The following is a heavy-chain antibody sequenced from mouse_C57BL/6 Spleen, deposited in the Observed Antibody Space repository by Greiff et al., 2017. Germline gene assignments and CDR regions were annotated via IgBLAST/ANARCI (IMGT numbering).Heavy chain of an antibody. CDR1: GYSITSCYY. V-gene: IGHV3-6*01. D-gene: IGHD2-4*01. Sequence: EVLLVESGPGLVKPSQSLSLTCSVTGYSITSCYYWNWIRQFPGNKLEWMVSLSYDGSNNYNPSLKNRISITRDTSKTQFFVKLNSVTTEDAATDYCARERYDYDGGAMDYWGQGTSVTVSS. J-gene: IGHJ4*01. CDR3: ARERYDYDGGAMDY. CDR2: LSYDGSN.